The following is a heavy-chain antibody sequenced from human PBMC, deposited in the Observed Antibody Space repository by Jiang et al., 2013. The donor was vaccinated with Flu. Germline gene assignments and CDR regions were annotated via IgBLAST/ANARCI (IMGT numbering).Heavy chain of an antibody. CDR3: ASLDYDYIWGSYRYA. D-gene: IGHD3-16*02. J-gene: IGHJ5*02. V-gene: IGHV4-61*02. CDR1: GGSISSGSYY. Sequence: GLVKPSQTLSLTCTVSGGSISSGSYYWSWIRQPAGKGLEWTGRIYTSGSTNYNPSLKSRVTISVDTSKNQFSLKLSSVTAADTAVYYCASLDYDYIWGSYRYAWGQGTLVTVSS. CDR2: IYTSGST.